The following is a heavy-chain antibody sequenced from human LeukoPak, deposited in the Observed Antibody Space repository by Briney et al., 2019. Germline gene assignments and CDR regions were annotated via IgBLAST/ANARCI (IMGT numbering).Heavy chain of an antibody. CDR2: IKEDGSEK. Sequence: GGSLRLSCAASGFTFSSYWMSWVRQAPGKGLEWVANIKEDGSEKYYVDSVKGRLTISRDTAKSSLYLQMNSLRAEDTAVYYCARDTSRGFQYYFDYWGQGTLVTVSS. J-gene: IGHJ4*02. CDR1: GFTFSSYW. V-gene: IGHV3-7*01. CDR3: ARDTSRGFQYYFDY.